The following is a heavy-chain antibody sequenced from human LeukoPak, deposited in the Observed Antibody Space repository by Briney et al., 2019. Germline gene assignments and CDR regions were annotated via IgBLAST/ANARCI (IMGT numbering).Heavy chain of an antibody. Sequence: GGSESLLCAACRFIYSSFGMLWPRHARDGAVVGVADISYDGSNKYYADSVGGRLTLYRDNYKNTLSLQINSLSEEDTAVSYCETAGWGLRSDMNQWGQGTLVTVSS. D-gene: IGHD5-12*01. CDR2: ISYDGSNK. J-gene: IGHJ4*02. CDR3: ETAGWGLRSDMNQ. V-gene: IGHV3-30*03. CDR1: RFIYSSFG.